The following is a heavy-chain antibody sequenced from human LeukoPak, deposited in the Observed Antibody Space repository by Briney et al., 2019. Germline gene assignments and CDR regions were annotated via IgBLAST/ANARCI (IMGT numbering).Heavy chain of an antibody. CDR2: ISYDGSNK. CDR3: ARAPDGYYFDY. Sequence: PGRSLRPSCAASGFTFSSYAMHWVRQAPGKGLEWVAVISYDGSNKYYADSVKGRFTISRDNSKNTLYLQMNSLRAEDTAVYYCARAPDGYYFDYWGQGTLVTVSS. D-gene: IGHD5-24*01. V-gene: IGHV3-30-3*01. J-gene: IGHJ4*02. CDR1: GFTFSSYA.